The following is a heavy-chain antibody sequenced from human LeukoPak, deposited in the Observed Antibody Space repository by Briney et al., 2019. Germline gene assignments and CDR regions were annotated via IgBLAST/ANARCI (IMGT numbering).Heavy chain of an antibody. D-gene: IGHD4-17*01. CDR2: ISYDGSNK. J-gene: IGHJ4*02. CDR1: GFTFSSYA. Sequence: GGSLRPSCAASGFTFSSYAMHWVRQAPGKGLEWVAVISYDGSNKYYADSVKGRFTISRDNSKNTLYLQMNSLRAEDTAVYYCARDFTVYGDYGFFDYWGQGTLVTVSS. CDR3: ARDFTVYGDYGFFDY. V-gene: IGHV3-30*04.